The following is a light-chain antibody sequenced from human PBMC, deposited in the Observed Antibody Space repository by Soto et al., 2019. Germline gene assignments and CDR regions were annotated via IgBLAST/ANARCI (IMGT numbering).Light chain of an antibody. CDR3: QQYQNWPPLT. CDR1: QGVTID. Sequence: EIVMTQSPATLSVSPGETATLSCRARQGVTIDLVWYQQKPGQAPRLLIYDASTRATGIPARFSGSGSGTEFTLTISSLQSEDFAVYYCQQYQNWPPLTFGGGTRVEIK. CDR2: DAS. V-gene: IGKV3-15*01. J-gene: IGKJ4*01.